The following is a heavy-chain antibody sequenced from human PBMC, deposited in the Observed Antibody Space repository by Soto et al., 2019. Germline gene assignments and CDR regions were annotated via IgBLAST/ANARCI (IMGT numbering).Heavy chain of an antibody. CDR1: GFNFRSYG. CDR2: IWSDGSEE. D-gene: IGHD2-2*01. J-gene: IGHJ5*01. Sequence: QVKLEESGGGVVQSGRSRRLSCTVSGFNFRSYGMHWVRQSPGKGPEWVASIWSDGSEEFYSDAVKGRIFISRDNSKTTLYPHITSLTVEHTAVYFCARGRIVVPPFASWGRATQVSVSS. CDR3: ARGRIVVPPFAS. V-gene: IGHV3-33*01.